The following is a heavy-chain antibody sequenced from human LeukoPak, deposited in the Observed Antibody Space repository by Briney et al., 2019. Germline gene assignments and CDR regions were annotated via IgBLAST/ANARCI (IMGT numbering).Heavy chain of an antibody. CDR1: GYSISSGYY. CDR3: ARVHIVVVPAAASYWFDP. D-gene: IGHD2-2*01. V-gene: IGHV4-38-2*02. CDR2: IYHSGST. J-gene: IGHJ5*02. Sequence: PSETLSLTCTVSGYSISSGYYWGWIRQPTGKVLEWIGSIYHSGSTYYNPSLKSRVTISVDTSKNQFSLKLSSVTAPVTAVYYCARVHIVVVPAAASYWFDPWGQGTLVTVSS.